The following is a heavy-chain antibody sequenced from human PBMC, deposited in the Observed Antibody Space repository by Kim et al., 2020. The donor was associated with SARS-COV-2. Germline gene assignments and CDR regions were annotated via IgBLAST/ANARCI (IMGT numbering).Heavy chain of an antibody. CDR3: AKPPHDYFGGPQTWVYYCDY. CDR1: GFTFSSYA. V-gene: IGHV3-23*01. CDR2: ISGSGGST. J-gene: IGHJ4*02. D-gene: IGHD4-17*01. Sequence: GGSLRLSCAASGFTFSSYAMSGVRQAPGKGLEWVSAISGSGGSTYYADSVKGRFTISRDNSKNTLSLKMNSLRAEGTAVYYCAKPPHDYFGGPQTWVYYCDYCGQATLVTVSS.